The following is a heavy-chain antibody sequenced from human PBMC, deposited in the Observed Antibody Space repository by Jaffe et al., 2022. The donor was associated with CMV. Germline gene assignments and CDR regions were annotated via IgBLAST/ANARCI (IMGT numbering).Heavy chain of an antibody. CDR3: ARDSPSKGYYDILTGSRSHFDY. D-gene: IGHD3-9*01. J-gene: IGHJ4*02. CDR1: GYTFTSYG. Sequence: QVQLVQSGAEVKKPGASVKVSCKASGYTFTSYGISWVRQAPGQGLEWMGWISAYNGNTNYAQKLQGRVTMTTDTSTSTAYMELRSLRSDDTAVYYCARDSPSKGYYDILTGSRSHFDYWGQGTLVTVSS. V-gene: IGHV1-18*01. CDR2: ISAYNGNT.